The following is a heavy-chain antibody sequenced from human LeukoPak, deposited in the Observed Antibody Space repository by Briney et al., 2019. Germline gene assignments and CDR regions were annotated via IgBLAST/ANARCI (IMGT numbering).Heavy chain of an antibody. D-gene: IGHD2-2*01. CDR2: INHSGST. CDR1: GGSISSGDYY. Sequence: SQTLSLTCTVSGGSISSGDYYWSWIRQPPGKGLEWIGEINHSGSTNYNPSLKSRVTISVDTFKNQFSLKLSSVTAADTAVYYCARVISHCSSTSCYLDYWGQGTLVTVSS. CDR3: ARVISHCSSTSCYLDY. V-gene: IGHV4-30-4*01. J-gene: IGHJ4*02.